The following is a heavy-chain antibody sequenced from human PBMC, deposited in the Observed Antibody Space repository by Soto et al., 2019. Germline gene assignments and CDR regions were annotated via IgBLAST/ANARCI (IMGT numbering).Heavy chain of an antibody. CDR3: ARANPSGFLEWLSENWFDP. CDR2: ISSNGGST. CDR1: GFTFSSYA. Sequence: GGSLRLSCAASGFTFSSYAMSWVRQAPGKGLEYVSAISSNGGSTYYANSVKGRFTISRDNSKNTLYLQMGSLRAEDMAVYYCARANPSGFLEWLSENWFDPWGQGTLVTVSS. V-gene: IGHV3-64*01. J-gene: IGHJ5*02. D-gene: IGHD3-3*01.